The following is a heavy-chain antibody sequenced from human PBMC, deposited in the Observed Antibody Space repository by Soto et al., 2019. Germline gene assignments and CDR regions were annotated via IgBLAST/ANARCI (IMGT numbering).Heavy chain of an antibody. CDR3: ARRLYYYDSSGQNWFDP. Sequence: PSETLSLTCTVSGGSISSSSYYWGWIRQPPGKGLEWIGSIYYSGSTYYNPSLKSRVTISVDTSKNQFSLKLSSVTAADTAVYYCARRLYYYDSSGQNWFDPWGQGTLVTVSS. D-gene: IGHD3-22*01. V-gene: IGHV4-39*01. CDR2: IYYSGST. CDR1: GGSISSSSYY. J-gene: IGHJ5*02.